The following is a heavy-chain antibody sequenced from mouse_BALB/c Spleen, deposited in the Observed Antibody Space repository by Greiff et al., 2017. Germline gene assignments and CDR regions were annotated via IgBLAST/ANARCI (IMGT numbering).Heavy chain of an antibody. CDR1: GFTFSSYG. D-gene: IGHD2-14*01. CDR2: ISSGGSYT. CDR3: ARPTAYYRSWYFDV. J-gene: IGHJ1*01. V-gene: IGHV5-6*01. Sequence: EVKLMESGGDLVKPGGSLKLSCAASGFTFSSYGMPWVRQTPDKRLEWVATISSGGSYTYYPDSVKGRFTISRDNAKNTLYLQMSRLKSEDTAMYYCARPTAYYRSWYFDVWGAGTTVTVSS.